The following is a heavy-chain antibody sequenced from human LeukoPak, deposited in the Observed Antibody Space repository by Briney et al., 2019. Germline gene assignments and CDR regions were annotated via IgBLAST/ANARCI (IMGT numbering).Heavy chain of an antibody. CDR2: IYYNGIT. Sequence: SETLSLTCTVSGGSINCYYWTWIRQPPGKGLEWIGYIYYNGITNYNPSLKSRVTISVDTSKNQFSLKLISVTAADTAVYYCARQRMAPGPFDYWGQGTLVTVSS. D-gene: IGHD2-8*01. J-gene: IGHJ4*02. CDR1: GGSINCYY. V-gene: IGHV4-59*08. CDR3: ARQRMAPGPFDY.